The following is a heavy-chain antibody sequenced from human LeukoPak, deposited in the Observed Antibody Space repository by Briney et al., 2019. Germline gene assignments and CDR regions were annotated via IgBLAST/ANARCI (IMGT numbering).Heavy chain of an antibody. J-gene: IGHJ3*02. CDR2: ISYSGIT. CDR3: ARQEGRNLWAFDT. D-gene: IGHD1-14*01. CDR1: GGSISSGDYW. V-gene: IGHV4-39*01. Sequence: SETLSLTCIVSGGSISSGDYWWGWIHQPPGKGLEWIGSISYSGITFYNPFLKSRVTISVDTSKNQFSLKLSSVTAADTTLFYCARQEGRNLWAFDTWGQGTRVTVSS.